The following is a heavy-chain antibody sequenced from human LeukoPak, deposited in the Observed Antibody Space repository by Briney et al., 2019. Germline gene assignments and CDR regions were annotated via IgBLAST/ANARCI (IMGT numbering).Heavy chain of an antibody. J-gene: IGHJ4*02. CDR2: ISGSAGGT. D-gene: IGHD5-12*01. CDR3: AKGAGYSGHDLSSYFDY. V-gene: IGHV3-23*01. Sequence: GGSLRLSCAASEFTFSSYAMSWVRQAPGKGLEWVSAISGSAGGTNYADSVKGRFTISRDNSKNTLYLLMHSLRAEDTAVYYCAKGAGYSGHDLSSYFDYWGQGILVTVSS. CDR1: EFTFSSYA.